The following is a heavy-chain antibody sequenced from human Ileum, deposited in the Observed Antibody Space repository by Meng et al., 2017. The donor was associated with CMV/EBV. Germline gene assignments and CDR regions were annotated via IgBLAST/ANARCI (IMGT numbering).Heavy chain of an antibody. Sequence: VKFSCTASGYDFNFFDLPWLRQAPGQGLEYMGRVSPTSGKSGYARQFQDRVTISCNTSMTTAYLELSGLTSKDTAVYYCTRGYGSGDWGQGTLVTVSS. CDR3: TRGYGSGD. D-gene: IGHD4-17*01. CDR2: VSPTSGKS. J-gene: IGHJ4*02. CDR1: GYDFNFFD. V-gene: IGHV1-8*03.